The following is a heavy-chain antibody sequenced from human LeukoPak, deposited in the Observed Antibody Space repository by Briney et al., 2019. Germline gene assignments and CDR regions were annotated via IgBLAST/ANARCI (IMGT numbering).Heavy chain of an antibody. D-gene: IGHD3-16*01. J-gene: IGHJ4*02. CDR2: IIPIFGTA. V-gene: IGHV1-69*05. CDR1: GYTFTSYG. CDR3: ARGSGGYFDY. Sequence: ASVKVSCKASGYTFTSYGISWVRQAPGQGLEWMGGIIPIFGTANYAQKFQGGVTITTDESTSTAYMELSSLRSEDTAVYYCARGSGGYFDYWGQGTLVTVSS.